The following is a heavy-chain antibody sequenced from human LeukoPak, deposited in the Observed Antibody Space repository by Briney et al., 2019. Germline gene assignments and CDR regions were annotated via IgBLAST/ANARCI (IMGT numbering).Heavy chain of an antibody. Sequence: GGSLRLSCAASGFSVSSCWMHWVRQAPGKGLVWVSRINGDGSSTSYADSVRGRFTISRDNAKSTVYLQMNSLRAEDTAVYYCARAVSGHYGMFDYWGQGTLVTVS. V-gene: IGHV3-74*01. J-gene: IGHJ4*02. CDR3: ARAVSGHYGMFDY. CDR2: INGDGSST. D-gene: IGHD3-10*01. CDR1: GFSVSSCW.